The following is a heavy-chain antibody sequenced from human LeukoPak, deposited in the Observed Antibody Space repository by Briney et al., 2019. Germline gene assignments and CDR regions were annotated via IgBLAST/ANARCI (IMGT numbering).Heavy chain of an antibody. CDR1: AFTFSRFA. Sequence: PGGSLRLSCAASAFTFSRFAIHWVRQAPGKGLEWVAVMSYDGGDKDYADSVKGRFTISRDNSKNTVYLQMNSLRPEDTAVYYCARDAPPFIVGGTPFDYWGQGTLVTVSS. CDR3: ARDAPPFIVGGTPFDY. CDR2: MSYDGGDK. J-gene: IGHJ4*02. D-gene: IGHD1-26*01. V-gene: IGHV3-30*01.